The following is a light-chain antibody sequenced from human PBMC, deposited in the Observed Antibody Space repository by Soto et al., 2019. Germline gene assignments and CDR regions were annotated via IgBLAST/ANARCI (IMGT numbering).Light chain of an antibody. Sequence: SYELTQPPSVSVSRGQTARITCSGDALPKQYAYWYQQKPGQAPVLVIYKDSERPSGIPERFSGSSSGTTVTLTISGVQAEDEADYYCQSADSSGTYVFGTGSKVTVL. V-gene: IGLV3-25*02. CDR2: KDS. J-gene: IGLJ1*01. CDR3: QSADSSGTYV. CDR1: ALPKQY.